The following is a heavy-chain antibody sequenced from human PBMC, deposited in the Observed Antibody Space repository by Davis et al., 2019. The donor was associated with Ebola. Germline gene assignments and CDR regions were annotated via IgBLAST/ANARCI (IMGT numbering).Heavy chain of an antibody. J-gene: IGHJ4*02. CDR3: ARGPEDYDFDY. CDR1: GFISSTYV. D-gene: IGHD4-17*01. V-gene: IGHV3-23*01. Sequence: GGSLRLSCSASGFISSTYVMSWVRQAPGKGLEWVSTLGTSADTYDADSVKGRFTITRDNPKNPVYLQMNSLRVEDTAVYYCARGPEDYDFDYWGQGTLVTVSS. CDR2: LGTSADT.